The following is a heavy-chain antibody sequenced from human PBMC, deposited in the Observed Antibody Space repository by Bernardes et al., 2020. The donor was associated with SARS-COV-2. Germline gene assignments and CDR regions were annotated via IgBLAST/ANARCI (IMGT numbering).Heavy chain of an antibody. J-gene: IGHJ4*02. V-gene: IGHV4-59*01. Sequence: SETLSLTCTVSGGSISSYYWSWIRQPPGKGLEWIGYIYYSGSTNYNPSLKSRVTISVDTSKNQFSLKLSSVTAADTAVYYCARDFLGGGRDYWGQGTLVTVSS. CDR1: GGSISSYY. D-gene: IGHD2-15*01. CDR2: IYYSGST. CDR3: ARDFLGGGRDY.